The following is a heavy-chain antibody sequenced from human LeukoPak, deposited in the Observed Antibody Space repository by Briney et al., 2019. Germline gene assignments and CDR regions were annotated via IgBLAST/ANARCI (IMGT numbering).Heavy chain of an antibody. CDR1: GGSIRSSSYY. J-gene: IGHJ4*02. V-gene: IGHV4-39*01. CDR2: IYYSGST. Sequence: KPSETLSLTCTVSGGSIRSSSYYWGWIRQPPGKGLEWIGSIYYSGSTYYNPSLKSRVTISVDTSKNQFSLKLSSVTAADTAVYYCARRDSSGYYRFDYWGQGTLVTVSS. D-gene: IGHD3-22*01. CDR3: ARRDSSGYYRFDY.